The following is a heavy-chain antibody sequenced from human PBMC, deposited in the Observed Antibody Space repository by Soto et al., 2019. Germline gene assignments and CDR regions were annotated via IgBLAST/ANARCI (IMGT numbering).Heavy chain of an antibody. D-gene: IGHD1-26*01. CDR3: AKDLPEAIVGPGGFDY. CDR1: GFTFSSYG. V-gene: IGHV3-30*18. CDR2: ISYDGSNK. J-gene: IGHJ4*02. Sequence: GGSLRLSCAASGFTFSSYGIHWVRQAPGKGLEWVAVISYDGSNKYYADSVKGRFTISRDNSKNTLYLQMNSLRAEDTAVYYCAKDLPEAIVGPGGFDYWGQGTLVTVSS.